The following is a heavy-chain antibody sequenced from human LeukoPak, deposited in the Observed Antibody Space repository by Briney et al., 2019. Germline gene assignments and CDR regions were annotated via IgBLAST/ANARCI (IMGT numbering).Heavy chain of an antibody. D-gene: IGHD2/OR15-2a*01. CDR2: TYYRSKWYN. CDR1: GESVSSNSAT. V-gene: IGHV6-1*01. J-gene: IGHJ3*02. CDR3: ARDGHSIGAFDI. Sequence: PSQTLSLTCAISGESVSSNSATWNWIRQSPSRGLEWLGRTYYRSKWYNDYAVSVKSRITINPDTSKNQFSLQLNSVTPEDTAGYYCARDGHSIGAFDIWGQGTMVTVSS.